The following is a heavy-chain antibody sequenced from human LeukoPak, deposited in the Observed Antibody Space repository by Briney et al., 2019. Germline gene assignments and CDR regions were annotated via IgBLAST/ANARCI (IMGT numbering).Heavy chain of an antibody. J-gene: IGHJ4*02. CDR2: IYYSGST. CDR1: GGSISSGDYY. V-gene: IGHV4-30-4*01. CDR3: ARAPANSYCSGTSCWFGEPRPYFDY. Sequence: SETLSLTCTVSGGSISSGDYYWSWIRQPPGKGLEWIGYIYYSGSTYYNPSLKSRVTISVDTSKNQFSLKLSSVTAADTAVYYCARAPANSYCSGTSCWFGEPRPYFDYWGQGTLVTVSS. D-gene: IGHD2-2*01.